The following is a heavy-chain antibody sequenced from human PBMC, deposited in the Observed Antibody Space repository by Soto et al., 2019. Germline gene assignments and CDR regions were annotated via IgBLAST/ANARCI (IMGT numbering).Heavy chain of an antibody. CDR3: ARLDIVMVVAATEFPYYYMDV. D-gene: IGHD2-15*01. CDR1: GYSFTSYW. J-gene: IGHJ6*03. CDR2: IYPGDSDT. V-gene: IGHV5-51*01. Sequence: GESLKISCKGSGYSFTSYWIGWVRQMPGKGLEWMGIIYPGDSDTRYSPSFQGQVTISADKSISTAYLQWSSLKASDTAMYYCARLDIVMVVAATEFPYYYMDVWGKGTTVTVCS.